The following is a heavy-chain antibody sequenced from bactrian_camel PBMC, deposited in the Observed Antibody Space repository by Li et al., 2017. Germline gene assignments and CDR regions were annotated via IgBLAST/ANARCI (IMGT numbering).Heavy chain of an antibody. CDR2: LFRGRLGT. Sequence: VQLVESGGGSVQAGGSLRLSCEVSGYTGATYFVGWFRQAPGKEREGVAALFRGRLGTYYAASAKGRFTISRDNTKSTMYLHMNDLKPEDTAMYLCAADGCPSQAYQFGVVGTAQSTATGARGPRSPSTQ. J-gene: IGHJ4*01. CDR1: GYTGATYF. D-gene: IGHD6*01. CDR3: AADGCPSQAYQFGVVGTAQSTAT. V-gene: IGHV3S40*01.